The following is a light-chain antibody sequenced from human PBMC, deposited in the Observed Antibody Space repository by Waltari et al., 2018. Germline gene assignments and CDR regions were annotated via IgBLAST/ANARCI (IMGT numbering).Light chain of an antibody. J-gene: IGKJ1*01. V-gene: IGKV1-39*01. CDR2: AAS. CDR1: QSISSY. Sequence: IQMTQSPSSLSAYVGDRVTITCRASQSISSYLNWYQQKPGKAPKLLIYAASSLQSGVPSRFSGSGSGTDFTLTISSLQPEDFATYYCQQSYSTPWTFGQGTKVEIK. CDR3: QQSYSTPWT.